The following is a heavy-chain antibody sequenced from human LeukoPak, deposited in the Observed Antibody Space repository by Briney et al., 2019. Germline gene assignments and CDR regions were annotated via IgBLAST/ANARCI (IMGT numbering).Heavy chain of an antibody. D-gene: IGHD6-19*01. Sequence: PGGSLRLSCAASGFTFSSYDMHWVRQATGKGLEWVSAIGTAGDTYYPGSVKGRFTISRENAKNSLYLQMNSLRAGDTAVYYCAREAVAVTPGAFDIWGQGTMVTVSS. CDR1: GFTFSSYD. J-gene: IGHJ3*02. CDR3: AREAVAVTPGAFDI. CDR2: IGTAGDT. V-gene: IGHV3-13*01.